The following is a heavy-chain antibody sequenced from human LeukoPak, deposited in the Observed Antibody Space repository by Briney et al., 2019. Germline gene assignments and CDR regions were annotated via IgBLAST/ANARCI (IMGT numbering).Heavy chain of an antibody. D-gene: IGHD7-27*01. J-gene: IGHJ3*02. V-gene: IGHV3-53*01. CDR2: LYSGGST. Sequence: GGSLRLSCAASGFTVNINYRSWVRQAPGKGLEWVSVLYSGGSTYYADSVKGRFTISRDNSKNTLYLQMNSLRAEDTAMYYCARGLGIRAFDIWGQGTMVTVYS. CDR3: ARGLGIRAFDI. CDR1: GFTVNINY.